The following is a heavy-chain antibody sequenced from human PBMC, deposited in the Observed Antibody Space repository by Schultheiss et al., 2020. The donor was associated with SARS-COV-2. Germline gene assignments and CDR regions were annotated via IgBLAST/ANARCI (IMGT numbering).Heavy chain of an antibody. CDR1: GCSISSYY. CDR3: ARVSYCSGGSCYPREEGTFDY. V-gene: IGHV4-39*01. CDR2: IYYSGST. D-gene: IGHD2-15*01. Sequence: SQTLSLTCTVSGCSISSYYWGWIRQPPGKGLEWIGSIYYSGSTYYNPSLKSRVTISVDTSKNQFSLKLSSVTDADTAVYYCARVSYCSGGSCYPREEGTFDYWGQGTLVTVSS. J-gene: IGHJ4*02.